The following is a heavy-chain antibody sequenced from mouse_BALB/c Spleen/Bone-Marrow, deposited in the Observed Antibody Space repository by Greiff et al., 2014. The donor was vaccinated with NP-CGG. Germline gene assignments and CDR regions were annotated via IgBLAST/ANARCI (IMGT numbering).Heavy chain of an antibody. Sequence: VQLQQSGAELVKPGASVKLSCTASGFNFTDSYMHWVKQRPEQGLEWIGRIYPANGNTKYDPKFQGKATITADTSSNTAYMQLSSLTSEDTAVDYCTNYRDRWYCDVWGAGTTVTVAT. CDR3: TNYRDRWYCDV. CDR1: GFNFTDSY. CDR2: IYPANGNT. V-gene: IGHV14-3*02. J-gene: IGHJ1*01. D-gene: IGHD3-3*01.